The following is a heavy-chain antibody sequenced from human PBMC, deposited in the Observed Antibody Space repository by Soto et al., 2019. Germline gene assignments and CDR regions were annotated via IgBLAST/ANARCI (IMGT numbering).Heavy chain of an antibody. J-gene: IGHJ2*01. V-gene: IGHV3-30-3*01. CDR2: ISYDGSNK. CDR3: ARDRAGEAPSIVATSWYFDL. Sequence: QVQLVESGGGVVQPGRSLRLSCAASGFTFSSYAMHWVRQAPGKGLEWVAVISYDGSNKYYADSVKGRFTISRDNSKNTLYLQMNSLRAEDTAVYYCARDRAGEAPSIVATSWYFDLWGRGTLVTVSS. D-gene: IGHD5-12*01. CDR1: GFTFSSYA.